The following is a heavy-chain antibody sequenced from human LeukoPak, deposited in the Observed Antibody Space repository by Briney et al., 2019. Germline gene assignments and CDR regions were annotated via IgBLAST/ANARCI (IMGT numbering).Heavy chain of an antibody. CDR3: AREVSEGFDF. CDR2: FGTRSTSI. Sequence: TGGSLRLSCAASGFTFSSYWMNWIRQAPGKGLEWVSSFGTRSTSIYHAGSVKGRFAISRDNAKNSLYLQMNSLRAEDTALYYCAREVSEGFDFWGQGTLVTVSS. D-gene: IGHD3-22*01. CDR1: GFTFSSYW. V-gene: IGHV3-21*01. J-gene: IGHJ4*02.